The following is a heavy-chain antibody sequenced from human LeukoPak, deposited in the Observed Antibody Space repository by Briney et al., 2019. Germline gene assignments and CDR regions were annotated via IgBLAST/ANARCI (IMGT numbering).Heavy chain of an antibody. Sequence: SETLSLTCTVSGASVTDYYWSWIRQSPGKGLEWISYIHHSGNSDYIPSLRSRVTTSLDTSKNQFSLNLISVTAADTAVYYCTRGHWGLQSWSQGTLVTVSS. CDR3: TRGHWGLQS. V-gene: IGHV4-59*02. CDR2: IHHSGNS. CDR1: GASVTDYY. J-gene: IGHJ5*02. D-gene: IGHD7-27*01.